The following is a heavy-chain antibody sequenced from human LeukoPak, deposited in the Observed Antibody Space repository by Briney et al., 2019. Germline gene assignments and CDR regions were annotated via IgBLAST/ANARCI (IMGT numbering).Heavy chain of an antibody. Sequence: SETLSLTCTVSGGSISSSSYYWGWIRQPPGKGLEWIGSIYYSGSTHYNPSLKSRVTISVDTSKNQFSLKLSSVTAADTAVYYCARDSYDSSGSLDYWGQGTLVTVSS. CDR2: IYYSGST. CDR1: GGSISSSSYY. D-gene: IGHD3-22*01. CDR3: ARDSYDSSGSLDY. J-gene: IGHJ4*02. V-gene: IGHV4-39*07.